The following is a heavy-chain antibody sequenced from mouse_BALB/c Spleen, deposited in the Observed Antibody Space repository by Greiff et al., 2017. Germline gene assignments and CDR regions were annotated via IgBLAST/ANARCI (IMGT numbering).Heavy chain of an antibody. Sequence: DVMLVESGGGLVQPGGSLRLSCATSGFTFTDYYMSWVRQPPGKALEWLGFIRNKANGYTTEYSASVKGRFTISRDNSQSILYLQMNTLRAEDSATYYCARDYYGSSYVSPFAYWGQGTLVTVSA. CDR2: IRNKANGYTT. V-gene: IGHV7-3*02. CDR3: ARDYYGSSYVSPFAY. D-gene: IGHD1-1*01. CDR1: GFTFTDYY. J-gene: IGHJ3*01.